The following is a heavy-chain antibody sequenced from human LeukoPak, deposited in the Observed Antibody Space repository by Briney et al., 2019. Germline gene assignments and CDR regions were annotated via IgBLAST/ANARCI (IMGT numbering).Heavy chain of an antibody. D-gene: IGHD2-2*01. J-gene: IGHJ3*02. CDR3: ATSCSSTSYHGAGSAFDI. Sequence: SETLSLTCAVYGGSFSGYYWSWIRQPPGKGLEWIGEINHSGSTNYNPSLKSRVTISVDTSKNQYSLKLSSVTAADTAAYYCATSCSSTSYHGAGSAFDIWGQRTMVTVSS. CDR1: GGSFSGYY. V-gene: IGHV4-34*01. CDR2: INHSGST.